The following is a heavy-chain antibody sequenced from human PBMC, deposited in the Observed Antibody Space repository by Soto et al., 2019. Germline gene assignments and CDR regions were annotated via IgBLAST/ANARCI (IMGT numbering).Heavy chain of an antibody. V-gene: IGHV3-53*01. CDR2: IYSGGST. J-gene: IGHJ3*02. D-gene: IGHD3-22*01. CDR3: ARAVVDYYDSSGYKGKAFDI. Sequence: GGSLRLSCAASGFTVSSNYMSWVRQAPGKGLEWVSVIYSGGSTYYADSVKGRFTISRDNSKNTLYLQMNSLRAEDTAVYYCARAVVDYYDSSGYKGKAFDIWGQGTMVTVSS. CDR1: GFTVSSNY.